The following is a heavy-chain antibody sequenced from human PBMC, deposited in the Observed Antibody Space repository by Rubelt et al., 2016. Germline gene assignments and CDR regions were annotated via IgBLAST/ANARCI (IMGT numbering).Heavy chain of an antibody. Sequence: EVQLLESGGGLVQPGGSLRLSCAASGFTFSSYAMSWVRQAPGKGLEWVSAISGSGGSTYYADSVKGRFTISRDNSKNTLYLQMNSLRAEDTAVYYCAREGVEMATIIPHCDYWGQGTLVTVSS. CDR1: GFTFSSYA. CDR3: AREGVEMATIIPHCDY. D-gene: IGHD5-24*01. J-gene: IGHJ4*02. CDR2: ISGSGGST. V-gene: IGHV3-23*01.